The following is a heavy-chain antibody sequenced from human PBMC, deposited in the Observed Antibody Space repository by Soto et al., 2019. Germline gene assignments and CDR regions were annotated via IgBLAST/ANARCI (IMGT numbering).Heavy chain of an antibody. CDR3: ARDRYYGSGTPGY. Sequence: QVHLVESGGGLVKPGGSLGLSCAASGFTFSDYYMSWIRQAPGKGLEWVSYISSSSSYTNYADSVKGRFTISRDDAKNSLYLQMNSLRAEDTAIYYCARDRYYGSGTPGYWGQGTLVTVSS. J-gene: IGHJ4*02. D-gene: IGHD3-10*01. CDR1: GFTFSDYY. V-gene: IGHV3-11*05. CDR2: ISSSSSYT.